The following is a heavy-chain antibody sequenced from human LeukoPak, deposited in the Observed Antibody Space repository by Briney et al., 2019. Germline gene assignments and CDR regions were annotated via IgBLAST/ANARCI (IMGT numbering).Heavy chain of an antibody. CDR1: GFTFSSYG. CDR2: IWYDGSNK. Sequence: GRSVRLSCAASGFTFSSYGMHWVRQAPGKGLEWVAVIWYDGSNKYYADSVKGRFTISRDNSKNTPYLQMNSLRAEDTAVYYCARGNHPPYYDFWSGYHDYWGQGTLVTVSS. D-gene: IGHD3-3*01. J-gene: IGHJ4*02. CDR3: ARGNHPPYYDFWSGYHDY. V-gene: IGHV3-33*01.